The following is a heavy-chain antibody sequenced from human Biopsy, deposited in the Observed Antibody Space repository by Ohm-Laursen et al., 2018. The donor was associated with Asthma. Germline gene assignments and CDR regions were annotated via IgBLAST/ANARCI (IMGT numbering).Heavy chain of an antibody. CDR1: GGSFSGYY. Sequence: SDTLSLTCAVYGGSFSGYYWSWIRPPPGKGLEWIGEINHSGSTNYNPSLKSRVTISVDTSKNQFSLKLSSVTAADTAVYYCARDGGPTSYPGTFHIWGQGTMVTVSS. J-gene: IGHJ3*02. CDR3: ARDGGPTSYPGTFHI. D-gene: IGHD1-1*01. CDR2: INHSGST. V-gene: IGHV4-34*01.